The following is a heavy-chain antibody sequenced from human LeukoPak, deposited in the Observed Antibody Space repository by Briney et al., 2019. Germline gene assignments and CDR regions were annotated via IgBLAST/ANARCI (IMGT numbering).Heavy chain of an antibody. CDR2: ISSEGRKK. CDR1: GFIFSSYG. J-gene: IGHJ4*02. V-gene: IGHV3-30*03. CDR3: ARDFNWAIDY. Sequence: GGSLRLSCAASGFIFSSYGMHWVRQAPGKGLEWVALISSEGRKKLYADSVKGRLTISKDTSKNTQYLEMSSLRPEDTAVYYCARDFNWAIDYWGQGTLVTVSS. D-gene: IGHD7-27*01.